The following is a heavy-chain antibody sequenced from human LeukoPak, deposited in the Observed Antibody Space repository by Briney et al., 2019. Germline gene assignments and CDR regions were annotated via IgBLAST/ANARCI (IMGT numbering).Heavy chain of an antibody. J-gene: IGHJ6*03. CDR3: ARIIGQTRGYGFYYYYMDA. CDR2: INHSGST. D-gene: IGHD2/OR15-2a*01. CDR1: GGSFSGYY. Sequence: SDTLSLPCAVYGGSFSGYYWSWIRQPPAKGLEWIGEINHSGSTNYNPSLKSRVTISVGTYKNQFALKLSSVTAADTAVYYCARIIGQTRGYGFYYYYMDAWGKGTTVMVSS. V-gene: IGHV4-34*01.